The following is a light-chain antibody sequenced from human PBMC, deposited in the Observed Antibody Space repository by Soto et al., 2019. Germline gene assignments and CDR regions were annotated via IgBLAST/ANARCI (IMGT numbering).Light chain of an antibody. J-gene: IGKJ4*01. CDR3: QQRSNWPLT. CDR2: DAS. V-gene: IGKV3-11*01. Sequence: EIVLAQSPATLSLSPGERATLSCRASQSVSSDLAWYQQRPGLAPRLLIYDASNRATGIPARFSGSGSGTDFTLTISSLEPEDFAVYYCQQRSNWPLTFGGGTKVEIK. CDR1: QSVSSD.